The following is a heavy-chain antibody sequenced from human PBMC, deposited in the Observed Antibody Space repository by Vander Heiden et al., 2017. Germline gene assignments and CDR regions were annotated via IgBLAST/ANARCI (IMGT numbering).Heavy chain of an antibody. V-gene: IGHV3-9*01. D-gene: IGHD3-10*01. CDR3: AKDRGSGSYYYYGMDV. CDR1: GFTFHDYA. J-gene: IGHJ6*02. Sequence: EVHLVESGGGLVHPGSSLRLSCAASGFTFHDYAMHWVRQAPGKGLEWVSGISWNSGSIGYADSVKGRFTISRDNAKNSLYLQMNSLRAEDTALYYCAKDRGSGSYYYYGMDVWGQGTTVTVSS. CDR2: ISWNSGSI.